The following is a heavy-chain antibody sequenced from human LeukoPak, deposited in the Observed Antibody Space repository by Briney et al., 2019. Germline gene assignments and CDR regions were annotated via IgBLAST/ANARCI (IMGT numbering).Heavy chain of an antibody. V-gene: IGHV4-59*08. D-gene: IGHD1-26*01. Sequence: SETLSLTYTVSGGSISYYYWSWIRQPPGKGLEWIGYIYYSGSTNYNPSLQSRVTISVDTSKHQFSLILSSVTAADTAVYYCARLQGSRAIDYWGQGTLVTVSS. CDR3: ARLQGSRAIDY. CDR1: GGSISYYY. J-gene: IGHJ4*02. CDR2: IYYSGST.